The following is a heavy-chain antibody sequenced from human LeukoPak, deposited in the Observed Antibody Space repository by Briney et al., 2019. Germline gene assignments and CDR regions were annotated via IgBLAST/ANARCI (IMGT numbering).Heavy chain of an antibody. CDR1: GFPFSSYA. Sequence: QPGGSLRLSCAASGFPFSSYAMSWVRQAPGKGLEWVSSISNSGGRTFYTDSVKGRFTISRDNSKITLYLQMNSLRAEDTAVYYCAKSYNGYESKPDYWGQGTLVTVSS. CDR3: AKSYNGYESKPDY. CDR2: ISNSGGRT. J-gene: IGHJ4*02. V-gene: IGHV3-23*01. D-gene: IGHD5-12*01.